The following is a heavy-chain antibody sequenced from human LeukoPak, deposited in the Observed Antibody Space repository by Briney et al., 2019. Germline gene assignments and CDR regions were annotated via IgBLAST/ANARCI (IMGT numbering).Heavy chain of an antibody. CDR3: ARGILGSFYFDV. V-gene: IGHV4-34*01. D-gene: IGHD3-3*01. CDR2: IHYKGAT. CDR1: GGSFSGYY. Sequence: SETLSLTCAVSGGSFSGYYWSWIRQSPGKGLEWIAEIHYKGATSHKPSPASRVTIPGDTSKNQISLKVTSVTAADTAVYYCARGILGSFYFDVWGRGTLVTVSS. J-gene: IGHJ2*01.